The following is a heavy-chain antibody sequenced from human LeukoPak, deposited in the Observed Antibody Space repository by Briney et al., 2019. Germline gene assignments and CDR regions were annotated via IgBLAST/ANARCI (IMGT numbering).Heavy chain of an antibody. CDR2: IYPGDSDT. D-gene: IGHD4-17*01. CDR3: ARRNSVTSRDHYYYGLDV. J-gene: IGHJ6*02. Sequence: GESLKTSCKGSGYSFTSYWIGWVRQMPGKGLEWMGIIYPGDSDTRYNPSFQGQVTISADKSISTAYLQWSSLKASDTAMYYCARRNSVTSRDHYYYGLDVWGQGTTVTVSS. CDR1: GYSFTSYW. V-gene: IGHV5-51*01.